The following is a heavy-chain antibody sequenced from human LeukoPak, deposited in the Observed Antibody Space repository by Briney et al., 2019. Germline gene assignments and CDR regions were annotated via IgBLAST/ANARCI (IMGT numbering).Heavy chain of an antibody. V-gene: IGHV4-34*01. D-gene: IGHD6-19*01. CDR2: INHSGST. CDR1: GGSFSGYY. J-gene: IGHJ3*02. Sequence: SETLSLTCAVYGGSFSGYYWSWIRQPPGKGLEWIGEINHSGSTNYNPSLKSRVTISVDTSKNQFSLKLSSVTAADTAVYYCARSSGWPYDAFDMWGQGTMVTVSS. CDR3: ARSSGWPYDAFDM.